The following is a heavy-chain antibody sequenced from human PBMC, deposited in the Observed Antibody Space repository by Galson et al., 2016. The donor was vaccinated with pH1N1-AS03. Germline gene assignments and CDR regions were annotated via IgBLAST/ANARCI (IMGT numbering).Heavy chain of an antibody. CDR1: GCTFSDYF. D-gene: IGHD6-13*01. CDR3: VRDRSSAATGGSSRGIAV. CDR2: INPKSGAT. J-gene: IGHJ6*02. Sequence: SVKVSCKASGCTFSDYFIHWVRQAPGQGLEWMGWINPKSGATNFGQKFQGRVTMTRDTSISTGYMELSRLKSADTAIYYCVRDRSSAATGGSSRGIAVWGQGTTVTVS. V-gene: IGHV1-2*02.